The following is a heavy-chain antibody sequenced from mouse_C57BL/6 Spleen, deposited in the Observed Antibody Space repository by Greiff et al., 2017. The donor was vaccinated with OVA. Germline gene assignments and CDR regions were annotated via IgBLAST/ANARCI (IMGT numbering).Heavy chain of an antibody. V-gene: IGHV3-6*01. D-gene: IGHD4-1*01. Sequence: EVKLLESGPGLVKPSQSLSLTCSVTGYSITSGYYWNWIRQFPGNKLEWMGYISYDGSNNYNPSLKNRISITRDTSKNQFFLKFNSVTTEDTATYYCARWSWDYAMDYWGQGTSVTVSS. CDR1: GYSITSGYY. J-gene: IGHJ4*01. CDR2: ISYDGSN. CDR3: ARWSWDYAMDY.